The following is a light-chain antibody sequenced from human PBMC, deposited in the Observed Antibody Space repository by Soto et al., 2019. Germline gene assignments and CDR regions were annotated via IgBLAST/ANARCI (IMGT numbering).Light chain of an antibody. Sequence: QSALTQPASVSGSPGQSITISCTGTSSDVGGYNYVSWYQQHPGKAPKLMIYEVSNRPSGVSNRFSGSKSGNTASLTISGIQAEDEADYYCSSYTSSSTSYVFGTGTKLTVL. CDR1: SSDVGGYNY. CDR2: EVS. CDR3: SSYTSSSTSYV. V-gene: IGLV2-14*01. J-gene: IGLJ1*01.